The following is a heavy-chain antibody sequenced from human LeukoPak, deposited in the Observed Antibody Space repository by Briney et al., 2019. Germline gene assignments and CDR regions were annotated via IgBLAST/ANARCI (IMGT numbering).Heavy chain of an antibody. V-gene: IGHV3-7*03. CDR3: AKNRGDYDPEYFQD. J-gene: IGHJ1*01. CDR2: IKQDGSEK. D-gene: IGHD4-17*01. Sequence: GGSLRLSCAASGFTFSSYWMNWVRQAPGKGLEWVANIKQDGSEKYYVDSVKGRFTISRDNSKNTLYLQMNSLRAEDTAVYYCAKNRGDYDPEYFQDWGLGTLVTVSS. CDR1: GFTFSSYW.